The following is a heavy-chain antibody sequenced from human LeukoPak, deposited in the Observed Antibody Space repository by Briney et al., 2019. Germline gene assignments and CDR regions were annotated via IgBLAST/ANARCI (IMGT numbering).Heavy chain of an antibody. CDR2: IYYSGST. Sequence: SETLSLTCTVSGGSISSGGYCWSWIRQHPGKGLEWIGYIYYSGSTNYNPSLKSRVTISVDTSKNQFSLKLSSVTAADTAVYYCAGSYRLNAFDIWGQGTMVTVSS. J-gene: IGHJ3*02. V-gene: IGHV4-61*08. CDR1: GGSISSGGYC. D-gene: IGHD3-16*02. CDR3: AGSYRLNAFDI.